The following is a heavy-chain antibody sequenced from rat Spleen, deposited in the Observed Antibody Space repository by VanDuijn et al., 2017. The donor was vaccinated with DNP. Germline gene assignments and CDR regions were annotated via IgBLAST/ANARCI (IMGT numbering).Heavy chain of an antibody. CDR2: ITPSGGNT. CDR3: ARQDYSGAFDY. CDR1: GFTFNNYW. V-gene: IGHV5-31*01. J-gene: IGHJ2*01. D-gene: IGHD1-1*01. Sequence: EVQLVESGGGLVQPGRSLKLSCVASGFTFNNYWMTWIRQVPGKGLEWVASITPSGGNTYFPDSVKGRFTISRNNAKNTLYLQMNSLRSEETATYYCARQDYSGAFDYCGQGVMVTVSS.